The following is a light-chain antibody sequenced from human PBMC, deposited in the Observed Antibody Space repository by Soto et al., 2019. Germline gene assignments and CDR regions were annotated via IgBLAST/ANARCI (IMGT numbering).Light chain of an antibody. J-gene: IGKJ1*01. V-gene: IGKV1-5*03. CDR2: KAS. CDR3: QQYNNYWT. CDR1: QSISSW. Sequence: DIQMTQSPSTLSASVGDRVTITCRASQSISSWLAWYQQRPGKAPKLLIYKASSLQSGVPSRFSGSGSGTEFTLTITRLQTDDFATYYCQQYNNYWTFGQGTKVENK.